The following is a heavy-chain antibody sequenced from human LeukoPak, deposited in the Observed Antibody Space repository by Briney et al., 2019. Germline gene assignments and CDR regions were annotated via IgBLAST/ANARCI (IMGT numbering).Heavy chain of an antibody. V-gene: IGHV3-21*01. J-gene: IGHJ4*02. CDR3: ARDGAGTFDY. Sequence: PGGSLRLSCAASGFTFSSYSMNWVRQAPGKGLEWVSSISSSSSYIYYAGSVKGRFTISRDNAKNSLYLQVNSLRAEDTAVYYCARDGAGTFDYWGQGTLVTVSS. CDR1: GFTFSSYS. D-gene: IGHD6-13*01. CDR2: ISSSSSYI.